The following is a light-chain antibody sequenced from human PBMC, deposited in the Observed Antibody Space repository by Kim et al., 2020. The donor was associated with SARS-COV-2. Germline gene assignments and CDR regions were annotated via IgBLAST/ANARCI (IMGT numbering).Light chain of an antibody. CDR2: AAS. Sequence: ASVGDRVTITCRASQGISNYLAWHQQKPEKVPNLLFYAASTLQSGVPSRCSSSGSRTDFTITISSLQPEDVAIYYCQKYITAPLTFGRGTKVDIK. CDR1: QGISNY. V-gene: IGKV1-27*01. CDR3: QKYITAPLT. J-gene: IGKJ4*01.